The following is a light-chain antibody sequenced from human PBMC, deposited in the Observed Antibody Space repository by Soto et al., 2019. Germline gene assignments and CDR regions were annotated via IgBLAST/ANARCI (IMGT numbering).Light chain of an antibody. CDR3: QQFDSLLRAT. J-gene: IGKJ4*01. CDR2: GAS. CDR1: QDIRNN. V-gene: IGKV1-33*01. Sequence: DIQMTQSPSSLSASVRDSVTITCQASQDIRNNLNWYQQKPGQAPKVLIYGASNLVTGVPSRFSGSRSGTHSTFPISNLQPEDTATYYCQQFDSLLRATFGGGTKVEIK.